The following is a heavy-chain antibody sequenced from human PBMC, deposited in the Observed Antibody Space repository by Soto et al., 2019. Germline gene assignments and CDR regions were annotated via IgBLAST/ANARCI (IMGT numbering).Heavy chain of an antibody. Sequence: GGSLRLSCAASGFTVSSNYMSWVRQAPGKGLEWVSVIYSGGSTYYADSVKGRFTISRDNSKNTLYLQMNSLRAEDTAVYYCARDAFVVTMVRAYYYYMDVCGKGTTVTVSS. J-gene: IGHJ6*03. CDR2: IYSGGST. D-gene: IGHD3-10*01. CDR1: GFTVSSNY. V-gene: IGHV3-66*01. CDR3: ARDAFVVTMVRAYYYYMDV.